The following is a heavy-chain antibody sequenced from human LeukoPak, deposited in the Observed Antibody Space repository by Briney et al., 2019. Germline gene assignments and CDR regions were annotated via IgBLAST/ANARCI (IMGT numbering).Heavy chain of an antibody. CDR2: ISSDGNNK. CDR1: GFTFSTYA. Sequence: GRSLRLSCAASGFTFSTYAMHWVRQAPGQGLGWVAVISSDGNNKYYADSVKGRFTISRDNSKNTLYLQVNGLRAEDTAVYYCARDVRGNYGTFDYWGQGTLVTVSS. V-gene: IGHV3-30-3*01. J-gene: IGHJ4*02. CDR3: ARDVRGNYGTFDY. D-gene: IGHD1-26*01.